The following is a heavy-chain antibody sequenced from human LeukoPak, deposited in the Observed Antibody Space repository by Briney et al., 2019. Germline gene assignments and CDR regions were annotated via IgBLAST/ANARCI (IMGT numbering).Heavy chain of an antibody. CDR1: GFTFRNYW. D-gene: IGHD6-19*01. Sequence: GSLRLSCAASGFTFRNYWMSWVRQAPGPGLEWVANIKQDGSDRNYVTSVRGRFTISRDNAEGSLYLQMNSLRAEDTAVYYCVRNLAVAGTCFDSWGQGTLVTVSS. V-gene: IGHV3-7*03. CDR2: IKQDGSDR. J-gene: IGHJ4*02. CDR3: VRNLAVAGTCFDS.